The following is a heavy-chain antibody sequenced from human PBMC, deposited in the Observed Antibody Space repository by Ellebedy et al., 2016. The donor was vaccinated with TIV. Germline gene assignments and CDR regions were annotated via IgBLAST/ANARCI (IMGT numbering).Heavy chain of an antibody. CDR3: ARGYGGNSAADY. V-gene: IGHV3-21*04. J-gene: IGHJ4*02. CDR1: GFTFSSYS. D-gene: IGHD4-23*01. Sequence: GESLKISCAASGFTFSSYSMNWVRQAPGKGPEWVSSISSSSSYIYYADSVKGRFTISRDNAKNSLYLQMNSLRAEDTAVYYCARGYGGNSAADYWGQGTLVTVSS. CDR2: ISSSSSYI.